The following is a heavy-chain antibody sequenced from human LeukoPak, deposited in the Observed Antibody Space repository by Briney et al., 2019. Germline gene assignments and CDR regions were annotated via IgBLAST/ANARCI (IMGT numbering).Heavy chain of an antibody. J-gene: IGHJ4*02. Sequence: SVTVSCKASGGTFSSYAISWVRQAPGQGLEWMGGIIPIFGTANYAQKFQGRVTITADESTSTAYMELSSLRSEDTAVYYCASVAVAGPYYFDYWGQGTLVTVSS. CDR2: IIPIFGTA. V-gene: IGHV1-69*13. CDR3: ASVAVAGPYYFDY. CDR1: GGTFSSYA. D-gene: IGHD6-19*01.